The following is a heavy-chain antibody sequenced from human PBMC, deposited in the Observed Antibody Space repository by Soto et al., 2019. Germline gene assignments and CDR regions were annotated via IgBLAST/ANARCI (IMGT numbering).Heavy chain of an antibody. J-gene: IGHJ6*02. CDR1: GGTFSSYA. CDR2: IIPIFGTA. D-gene: IGHD3-10*01. CDR3: ARDSGLPDPYYYYYGMDV. Sequence: SVKVSCKASGGTFSSYAISWVRQAPGQGLEWMGGIIPIFGTANYAQKFQGRVTITTDESTSTAYMELSSLRSEDTAVYYCARDSGLPDPYYYYYGMDVWGQGTTVTVSS. V-gene: IGHV1-69*05.